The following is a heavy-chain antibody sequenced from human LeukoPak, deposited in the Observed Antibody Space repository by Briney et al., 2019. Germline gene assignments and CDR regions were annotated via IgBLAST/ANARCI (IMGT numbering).Heavy chain of an antibody. V-gene: IGHV4-34*01. Sequence: PSETLSLTCAVYGGSFSGYYWSWIRQPPGKGLEWIGEINHSGSTNYNPSLKSRVTISVDTSKNQFSLKLSSVTAADTAVYYCARKVPYTLRSEDYWGQRTLVTVSS. CDR1: GGSFSGYY. D-gene: IGHD3-16*01. CDR3: ARKVPYTLRSEDY. J-gene: IGHJ4*02. CDR2: INHSGST.